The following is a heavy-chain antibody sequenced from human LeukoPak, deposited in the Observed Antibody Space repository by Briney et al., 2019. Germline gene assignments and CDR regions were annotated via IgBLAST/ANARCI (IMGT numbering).Heavy chain of an antibody. D-gene: IGHD3-10*01. J-gene: IGHJ6*03. V-gene: IGHV1-2*02. CDR1: GYTFTGYY. CDR3: ARDRGIYYSSGSYSYYYMDV. CDR2: INPNSGGT. Sequence: ASVEVSRKASGYTFTGYYMHWVRQAPGQGVEWMGWINPNSGGTNYAEKFQGRVTMTRDTSISTAYMELSRLRSDDTAVYYCARDRGIYYSSGSYSYYYMDVWGEGTTVTISS.